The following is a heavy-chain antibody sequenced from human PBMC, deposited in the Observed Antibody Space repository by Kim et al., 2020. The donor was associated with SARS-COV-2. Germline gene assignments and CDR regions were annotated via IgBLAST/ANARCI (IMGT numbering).Heavy chain of an antibody. Sequence: SATLSLTCAVSGGSISSSNWWSWVRQPPGKGLEWIGEIYHSGSTNYNPSLKSRVTISVDKSKNQFSLKLSSVTAADTAVYYCARVGGTIFGVVIRGRYYGMDVWGQGTTVTVSS. CDR2: IYHSGST. D-gene: IGHD3-3*01. J-gene: IGHJ6*02. CDR1: GGSISSSNW. V-gene: IGHV4-4*02. CDR3: ARVGGTIFGVVIRGRYYGMDV.